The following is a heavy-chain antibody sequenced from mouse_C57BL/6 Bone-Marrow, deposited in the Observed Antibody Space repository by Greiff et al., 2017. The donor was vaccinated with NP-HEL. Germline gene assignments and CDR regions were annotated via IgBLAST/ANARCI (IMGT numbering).Heavy chain of an antibody. CDR2: INPGSGGT. CDR1: GYAFTNYL. V-gene: IGHV1-54*01. D-gene: IGHD1-1*01. Sequence: VQLQQSGAELVRPGTSVKVSCKASGYAFTNYLIEWVKQRPGQGLEWIGVINPGSGGTNYNEKFKGKATLTADKSSSTAYMQLSSLTSEDSAVYFCARRLYYYGSSSWYFDVWGTGTTVTVSS. CDR3: ARRLYYYGSSSWYFDV. J-gene: IGHJ1*03.